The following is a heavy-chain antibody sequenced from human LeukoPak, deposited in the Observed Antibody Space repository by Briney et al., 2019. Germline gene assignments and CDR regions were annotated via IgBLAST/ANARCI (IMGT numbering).Heavy chain of an antibody. CDR1: GGTFRRYA. D-gene: IGHD5-18*01. CDR3: ARDQGYRYGYGDFDY. J-gene: IGHJ4*02. V-gene: IGHV1-69*13. Sequence: SVKVSCKASGGTFRRYAISWVRQAPGQGLEWMGGIIPIFGTANYAQKFQGRVTITADESTSTAYMELSSLRSEDTAVYYCARDQGYRYGYGDFDYWGQGTLVTVSS. CDR2: IIPIFGTA.